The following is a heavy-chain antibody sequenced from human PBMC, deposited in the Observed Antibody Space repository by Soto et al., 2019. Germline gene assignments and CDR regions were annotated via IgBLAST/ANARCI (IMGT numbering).Heavy chain of an antibody. CDR2: INWNGGST. D-gene: IGHD5-12*01. J-gene: IGHJ6*02. Sequence: PGGSLRLSCAASGFTFDDYAMNWVRQAPGKGLEWVSGINWNGGSTGYADSVKGRFTISRDNAKNSLYLQMNSLRAEDTALYYCARDYYRFNSGYGFSMDVWGQGTTVTVSS. V-gene: IGHV3-20*04. CDR1: GFTFDDYA. CDR3: ARDYYRFNSGYGFSMDV.